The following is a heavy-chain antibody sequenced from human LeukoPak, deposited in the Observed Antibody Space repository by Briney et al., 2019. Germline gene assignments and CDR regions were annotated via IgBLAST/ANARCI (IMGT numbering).Heavy chain of an antibody. D-gene: IGHD3-10*01. CDR1: GITFSSYW. V-gene: IGHV3-7*01. Sequence: GGSLRLSCAAPGITFSSYWMSWVRQGPGKGLEWVANIKQEGSEKYYADSVKGRFTISRDNAKNSLYLQMNSLRAEDTAVYYCARDRVYYYGAGSYYKRVLSYGMDVWGQGTTVTVSS. J-gene: IGHJ6*02. CDR2: IKQEGSEK. CDR3: ARDRVYYYGAGSYYKRVLSYGMDV.